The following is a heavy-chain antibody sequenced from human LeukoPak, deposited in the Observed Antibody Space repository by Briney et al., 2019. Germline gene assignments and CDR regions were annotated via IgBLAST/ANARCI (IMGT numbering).Heavy chain of an antibody. J-gene: IGHJ4*02. CDR2: IFPRDSDT. Sequence: PGESLKISCRGSGYTFTSNWIGWVRQMPGKGLEWMGIIFPRDSDTVYSPSFQGQVTMSVDKSISTAYLQWSSLKASDTAIYFCARRDYGGHAAYFDYWGQGTLVTVSS. CDR1: GYTFTSNW. V-gene: IGHV5-51*01. CDR3: ARRDYGGHAAYFDY. D-gene: IGHD4-23*01.